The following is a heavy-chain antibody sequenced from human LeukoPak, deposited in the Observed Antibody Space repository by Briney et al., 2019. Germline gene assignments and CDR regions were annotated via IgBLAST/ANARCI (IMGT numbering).Heavy chain of an antibody. CDR3: ARGGGYRLDY. CDR1: GFTFRGSG. Sequence: RTGPSLRLFCAPSGFTFRGSGMHWVRHTAGEGLEWVSAIETEGSATTYADSVESRFYIYRDNAKNILYLQMNSLRVEDTAVYYCARGGGYRLDYWGQGTLVTVSS. D-gene: IGHD6-25*01. V-gene: IGHV3-74*01. CDR2: IETEGSAT. J-gene: IGHJ4*02.